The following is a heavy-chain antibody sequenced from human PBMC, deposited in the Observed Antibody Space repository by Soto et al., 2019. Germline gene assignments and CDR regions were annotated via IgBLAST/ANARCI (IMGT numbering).Heavy chain of an antibody. CDR2: INHSGST. J-gene: IGHJ4*02. CDR1: GGSFIGYY. CDR3: ARGRGYCSSTRCYVSDY. V-gene: IGHV4-34*01. Sequence: SETLSLTCAVYGGSFIGYYWSWIRQPPGKGLEWIGEINHSGSTNYNPSLKSRVTISVDTSKNQFSLKLSSVTAADTAVYYCARGRGYCSSTRCYVSDYWGQGTLVTVSS. D-gene: IGHD2-2*01.